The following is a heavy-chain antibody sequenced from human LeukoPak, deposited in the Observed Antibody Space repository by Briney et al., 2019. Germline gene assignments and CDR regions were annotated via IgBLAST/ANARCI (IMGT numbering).Heavy chain of an antibody. J-gene: IGHJ4*02. CDR2: IIPILGIA. CDR1: GGTFSSYA. CDR3: AGDVDIVATNLDY. D-gene: IGHD5-12*01. V-gene: IGHV1-69*04. Sequence: SVKVSCKASGGTFSSYAISWVRQAPGQWLEWMGRIIPILGIANYAQKFQGRVTITADKSTSTAYMELSSLRSEDTAVYYCAGDVDIVATNLDYWGQGTLVTVSS.